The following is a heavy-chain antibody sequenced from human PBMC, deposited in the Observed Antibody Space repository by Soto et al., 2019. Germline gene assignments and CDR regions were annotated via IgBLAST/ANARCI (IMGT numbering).Heavy chain of an antibody. Sequence: PXESLKVSCQCSGDSFTSYWIGLVLQMPGKGLEWVGIIYPGDSDTRYSPSFQGQVTISADKSISTAYLQWSSLKASDTAMYYCARHADCSGGSCYYGADYWGQGTLVT. V-gene: IGHV5-51*01. CDR1: GDSFTSYW. CDR3: ARHADCSGGSCYYGADY. CDR2: IYPGDSDT. J-gene: IGHJ4*02. D-gene: IGHD2-15*01.